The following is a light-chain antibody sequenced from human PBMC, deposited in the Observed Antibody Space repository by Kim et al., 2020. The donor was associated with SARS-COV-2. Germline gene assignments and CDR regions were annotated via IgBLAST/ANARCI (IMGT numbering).Light chain of an antibody. CDR1: SSDVGAYNY. CDR3: CSYAGSYNYV. V-gene: IGLV2-11*01. J-gene: IGLJ1*01. CDR2: DVN. Sequence: QSALTQPRSVSGSPGQSVTISCTGTSSDVGAYNYVSWYQQHPGNAPKLMIYDVNKRPSGVPDRFSGSKSGNTASLTISGLQAEDEADFYCCSYAGSYNYVFGTGTKVTVL.